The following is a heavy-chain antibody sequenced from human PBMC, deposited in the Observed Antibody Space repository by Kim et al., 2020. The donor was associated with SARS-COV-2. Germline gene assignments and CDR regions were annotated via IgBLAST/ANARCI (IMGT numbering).Heavy chain of an antibody. CDR2: ISSSSSYI. D-gene: IGHD4-17*01. CDR1: GFTFSSYS. Sequence: GGSLRLSCAASGFTFSSYSMNWVRQAPGKGLEWVSSISSSSSYIYYADSVKGRFTISRDNAKNSLYLQMNSRRAEDTAVYYCAIKPYPTVTTRGFDYWGKGTLVTVSS. CDR3: AIKPYPTVTTRGFDY. V-gene: IGHV3-21*01. J-gene: IGHJ4*02.